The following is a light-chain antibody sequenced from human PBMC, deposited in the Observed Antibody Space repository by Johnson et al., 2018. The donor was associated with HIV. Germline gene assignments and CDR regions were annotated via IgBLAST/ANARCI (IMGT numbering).Light chain of an antibody. V-gene: IGLV1-44*01. Sequence: QSVLTQPPSASGTPGQRVTISCSGSSSNIGSNTVNWYQQLPGTAPKLLIYSNNQRPSGVPDRFSGSKSGTSASLAISGLQSEAEADYYCGTWDTSLSAPYVFGTGTKVTVL. J-gene: IGLJ1*01. CDR1: SSNIGSNT. CDR3: GTWDTSLSAPYV. CDR2: SNN.